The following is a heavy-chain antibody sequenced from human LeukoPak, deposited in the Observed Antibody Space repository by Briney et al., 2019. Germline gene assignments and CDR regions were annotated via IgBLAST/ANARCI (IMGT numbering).Heavy chain of an antibody. CDR3: ARISVAGRGWYYLDY. CDR1: VVSLTTSGTY. V-gene: IGHV2-70*11. CDR2: IDWDDDK. Sequence: GPPLVKPTQTRTLTCTFSVVSLTTSGTYVSWIRQPPRKPLEWLSRIDWDDDKYYITSLKTRLTISKDTSNNHVVLTITNTDPLDPATYYCARISVAGRGWYYLDYWGQGTLVTVPS. D-gene: IGHD6-19*01. J-gene: IGHJ4*02.